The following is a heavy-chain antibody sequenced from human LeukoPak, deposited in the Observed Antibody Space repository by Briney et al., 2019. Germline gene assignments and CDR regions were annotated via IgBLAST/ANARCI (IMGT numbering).Heavy chain of an antibody. CDR1: EFPFNTYV. CDR3: ARDSVTVLTPDNWYFDL. CDR2: ISHDGTIT. Sequence: SGGSLRLSCAASEFPFNTYVMHWVRQVPGKGLVWVSRISHDGTITSYADSVKGRFTISRDNAKKSLYLQMNSLRAEDTAVYYCARDSVTVLTPDNWYFDLWGRGTLVTVSS. D-gene: IGHD3-9*01. V-gene: IGHV3-74*01. J-gene: IGHJ2*01.